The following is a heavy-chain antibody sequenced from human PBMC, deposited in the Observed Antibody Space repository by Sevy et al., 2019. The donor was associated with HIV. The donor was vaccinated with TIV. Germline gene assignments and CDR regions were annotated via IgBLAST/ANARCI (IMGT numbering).Heavy chain of an antibody. V-gene: IGHV4-59*08. Sequence: SETLSLTCTVSGGSITSLYWTGIRRPPGKGLEGIGNTYYNGHIIYTPSLKSRVTLSLDTSKNQFSLRLSSVTAADTAMYYCAGENAWGRGYSWGQGTLVTVSS. D-gene: IGHD1-26*01. CDR2: TYYNGHI. CDR3: AGENAWGRGYS. J-gene: IGHJ4*02. CDR1: GGSITSLY.